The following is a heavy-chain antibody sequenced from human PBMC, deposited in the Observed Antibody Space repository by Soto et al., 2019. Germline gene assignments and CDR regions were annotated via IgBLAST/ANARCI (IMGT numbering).Heavy chain of an antibody. CDR2: IYYSGST. D-gene: IGHD6-19*01. J-gene: IGHJ4*02. CDR1: GGSISSGDYY. V-gene: IGHV4-30-4*01. Sequence: QVRLQEWGPGLVKPSQALSLTCTVSGGSISSGDYYWSWIRQPPEKGLEWIGYIYYSGSTYYNPSLKSRVTISVDTSKNQFSLKLSSVTAADTAVYYCARLTPGYSSGWFIDYWGQGTLVTVSS. CDR3: ARLTPGYSSGWFIDY.